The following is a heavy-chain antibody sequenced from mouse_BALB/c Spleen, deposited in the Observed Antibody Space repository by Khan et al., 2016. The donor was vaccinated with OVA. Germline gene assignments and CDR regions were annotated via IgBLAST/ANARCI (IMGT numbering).Heavy chain of an antibody. V-gene: IGHV2-6-1*01. D-gene: IGHD2-10*01. CDR3: ARQPYYHYNIMDY. Sequence: VKLLESGPGLAAPSQSLSITCTISGSSLTNYGVHWVRQPPGKGLEWLAVIWNDGSTTYNSALQSRLTITKDNSQSQVFLKMNSLQTDDTAIYFCARQPYYHYNIMDYWGQGTSVTVSS. J-gene: IGHJ4*01. CDR2: IWNDGST. CDR1: GSSLTNYG.